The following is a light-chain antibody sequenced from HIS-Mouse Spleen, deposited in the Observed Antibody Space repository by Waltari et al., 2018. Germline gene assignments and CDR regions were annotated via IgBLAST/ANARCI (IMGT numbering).Light chain of an antibody. CDR2: DVS. CDR1: SLDVGGYTY. Sequence: QSALTQPASVSGSPGQSITLSCTGTSLDVGGYTYVSWYQQHPGKAPKLMIYDVSNRPSGVSNRFSGAKSGNTASLTISGLQAEDEADYYCSSYTSSSTLFGGGTKLTVL. CDR3: SSYTSSSTL. J-gene: IGLJ2*01. V-gene: IGLV2-14*03.